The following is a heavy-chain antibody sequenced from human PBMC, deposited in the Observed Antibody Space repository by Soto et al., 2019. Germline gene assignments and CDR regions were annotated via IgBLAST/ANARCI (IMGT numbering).Heavy chain of an antibody. Sequence: QVQLQESGPGLVKPSETLSLTCTVSGGSISSYYWSWIRQPPGKGLEWIGYIYYSGSTNYNPSLKSRVTISVDTSKNQFSLKLSSVTAADTAVYYCARDRSPPYAVTEFDLWGRGTLVTVSS. CDR3: ARDRSPPYAVTEFDL. V-gene: IGHV4-59*01. CDR2: IYYSGST. J-gene: IGHJ2*01. D-gene: IGHD4-17*01. CDR1: GGSISSYY.